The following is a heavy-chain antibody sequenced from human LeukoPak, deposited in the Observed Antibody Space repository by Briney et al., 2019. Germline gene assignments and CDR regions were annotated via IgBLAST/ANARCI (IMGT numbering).Heavy chain of an antibody. D-gene: IGHD4-17*01. V-gene: IGHV5-10-1*01. CDR3: AFSVTTQKLQH. CDR2: IDPGDSYT. J-gene: IGHJ1*01. CDR1: GYTFTSYW. Sequence: GESLRISCKGSGYTFTSYWITWVRQMPGKGLEWMGRIDPGDSYTNYSPSFQGHVTISADKSINTAYLQWSSLKASDTAMFYCAFSVTTQKLQHWGQGTLVTVSS.